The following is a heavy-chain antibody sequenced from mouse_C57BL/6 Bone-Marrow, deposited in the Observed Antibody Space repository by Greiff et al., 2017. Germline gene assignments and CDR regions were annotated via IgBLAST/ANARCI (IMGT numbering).Heavy chain of an antibody. J-gene: IGHJ1*03. CDR2: INPNNGGT. CDR3: ARSPLYYYGSSYDWYFDV. D-gene: IGHD1-1*01. CDR1: GYTFTDYN. Sequence: VQLKESGPELVKPGASVKIPCKASGYTFTDYNMDWVKQSHGKSLEWIGDINPNNGGTIYNQTFKGKATLTVDKSSSTAYMELRSLTSEDTAVYYCARSPLYYYGSSYDWYFDVWGTGTTVTVSS. V-gene: IGHV1-18*01.